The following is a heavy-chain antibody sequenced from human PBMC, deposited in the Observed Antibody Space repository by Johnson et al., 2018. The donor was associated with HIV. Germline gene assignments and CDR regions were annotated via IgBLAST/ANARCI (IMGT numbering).Heavy chain of an antibody. CDR2: IKSKTDGGTT. J-gene: IGHJ3*02. CDR3: TTGRPSSAAFDI. Sequence: VQLVESGGGLVQPGRSLRLSCAASGFTFSNAWMSWVRQAPGKGLEWVGRIKSKTDGGTTDYAAPVTGRFTISRDDSKNTLYLQMNSLKTEDSAVYYCTTGRPSSAAFDIWGQGTMVTVSS. CDR1: GFTFSNAW. V-gene: IGHV3-15*01.